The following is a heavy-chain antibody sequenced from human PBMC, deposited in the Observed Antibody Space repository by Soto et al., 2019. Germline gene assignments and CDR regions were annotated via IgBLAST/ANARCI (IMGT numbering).Heavy chain of an antibody. CDR2: ISSTTNYI. V-gene: IGHV3-21*01. Sequence: VGSLRLSCAASGFTFTRYSMNWVRQAPGKGLEWVSSISSTTNYIYYADSMKGRFTVSRDNAKNSAYLEMNSLSAEDTALYYCARESEDLTSNFDYWGQGTLVTVSS. J-gene: IGHJ4*02. CDR3: ARESEDLTSNFDY. CDR1: GFTFTRYS.